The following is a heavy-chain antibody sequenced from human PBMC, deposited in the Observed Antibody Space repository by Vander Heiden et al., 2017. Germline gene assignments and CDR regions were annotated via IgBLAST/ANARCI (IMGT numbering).Heavy chain of an antibody. J-gene: IGHJ4*02. Sequence: VQLVASGGGVVQPGRSLRLSCAASGFTFSSYGMHWVRQAPGKGLEWVAVISYDGSNKYYADSVKGRFTISRDNSKNTLYLQMNSLRAEDTAVYYCASEGVVAATLDYWGQGTLVTVSS. CDR3: ASEGVVAATLDY. V-gene: IGHV3-30*03. CDR1: GFTFSSYG. D-gene: IGHD2-15*01. CDR2: ISYDGSNK.